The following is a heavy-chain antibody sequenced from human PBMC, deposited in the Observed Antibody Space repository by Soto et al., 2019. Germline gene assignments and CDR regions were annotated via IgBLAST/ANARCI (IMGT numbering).Heavy chain of an antibody. CDR1: GFTFGNYA. CDR3: AKDRGGSGWRFDY. Sequence: GSLRLSCAASGFTFGNYAMSWVRQAPGKGLEWVSAIAASGATTYYADSVKGRLTVSRDNSKNTLYLQMNSLRAEDTAVYYCAKDRGGSGWRFDYWGQGTLVTVSS. V-gene: IGHV3-23*01. D-gene: IGHD6-19*01. CDR2: IAASGATT. J-gene: IGHJ4*02.